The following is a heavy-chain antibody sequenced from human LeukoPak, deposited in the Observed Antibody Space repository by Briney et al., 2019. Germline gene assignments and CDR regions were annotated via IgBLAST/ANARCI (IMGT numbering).Heavy chain of an antibody. D-gene: IGHD6-13*01. V-gene: IGHV4-59*01. CDR3: ARGYKYSSSWYDGSHYYYYGMDV. J-gene: IGHJ6*02. CDR2: IYYSGST. CDR1: GGSISSYY. Sequence: SETLSLTCTVSGGSISSYYWSWIRQPPGKGLEWIGYIYYSGSTNYNPSLKSRVTISVDTSKNQFSLELSSVTAADTAVYYCARGYKYSSSWYDGSHYYYYGMDVWGQGTTVTVSS.